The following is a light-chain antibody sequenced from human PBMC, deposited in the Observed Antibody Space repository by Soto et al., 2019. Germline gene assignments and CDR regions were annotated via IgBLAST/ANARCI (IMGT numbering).Light chain of an antibody. CDR2: DVS. Sequence: QSALAQPRSVSESPGQSVTISCTGTSSDVGDYNYVSWYQQHPGKAPKLMIYDVSQRPSGVPDRFSGSKSGNTASLTISGLQAEDEADYHCCSYAGSRWVFGGGTKLTVL. J-gene: IGLJ3*02. CDR3: CSYAGSRWV. CDR1: SSDVGDYNY. V-gene: IGLV2-11*01.